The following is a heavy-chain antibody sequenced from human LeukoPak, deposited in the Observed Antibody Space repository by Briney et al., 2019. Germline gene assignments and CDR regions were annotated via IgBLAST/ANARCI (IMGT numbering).Heavy chain of an antibody. CDR2: ISSDGSRV. CDR3: ARDTGPYYYYYMDV. Sequence: GGSLRLSCAASGFTFSDYWMHWARQAPGKGLVWVSRISSDGSRVTYADSVKGRFTISRDNSKNTLYLQMNSLRAEDTAVYYCARDTGPYYYYYMDVWGKGTTVTVSS. J-gene: IGHJ6*03. CDR1: GFTFSDYW. V-gene: IGHV3-74*01.